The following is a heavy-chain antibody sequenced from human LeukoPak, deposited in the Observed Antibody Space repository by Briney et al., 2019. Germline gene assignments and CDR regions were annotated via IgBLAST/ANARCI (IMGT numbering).Heavy chain of an antibody. CDR1: GYSLINYG. J-gene: IGHJ3*02. Sequence: ASVKVSCKASGYSLINYGISWVRQAPGQGLEWMGWISFKNGNTNSAQKLQGRVTMTTDTSTSTAYMELMSLRSDDTAVYYCAKGGSTRPWSFDIWSQGTMVTVSS. CDR3: AKGGSTRPWSFDI. V-gene: IGHV1-18*01. CDR2: ISFKNGNT. D-gene: IGHD2-2*01.